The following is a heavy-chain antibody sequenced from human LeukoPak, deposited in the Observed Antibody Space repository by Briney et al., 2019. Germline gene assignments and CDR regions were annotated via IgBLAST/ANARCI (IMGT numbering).Heavy chain of an antibody. V-gene: IGHV3-7*05. D-gene: IGHD3-16*01. Sequence: PGGSLTLLCVLSGFTFSNYWMNWVRQAPGKGLEWVANIHEDGSQIYYVDSVKGRFSISRDNGKNSLYLQMNRLRVEDTAIYYCARTLRLRTPRAFDIWGQGTTVTVSS. J-gene: IGHJ3*02. CDR3: ARTLRLRTPRAFDI. CDR1: GFTFSNYW. CDR2: IHEDGSQI.